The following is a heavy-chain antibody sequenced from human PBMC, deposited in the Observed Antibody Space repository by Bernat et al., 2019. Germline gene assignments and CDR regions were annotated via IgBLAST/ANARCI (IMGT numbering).Heavy chain of an antibody. CDR3: AKVPYYDISTGELVRSFSDY. D-gene: IGHD3-9*01. Sequence: EVQLLESGGGLVQPGGSLRLSCAASGFTFSSYAMSWVRQAPGKGLEWVSAISGSGGSTYYADSVKGRFTISRDNSKNTLYLQMNSLRAEDTAVYYCAKVPYYDISTGELVRSFSDYWGQGTLVTVSS. CDR1: GFTFSSYA. J-gene: IGHJ4*02. CDR2: ISGSGGST. V-gene: IGHV3-23*01.